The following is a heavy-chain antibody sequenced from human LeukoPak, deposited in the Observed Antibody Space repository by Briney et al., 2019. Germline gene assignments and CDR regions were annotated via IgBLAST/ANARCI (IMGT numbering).Heavy chain of an antibody. D-gene: IGHD1-26*01. CDR2: IWYDGSNK. CDR3: AKDQTYSGSFDY. V-gene: IGHV3-33*06. Sequence: GGSLRLSCAASGFTFSSYGMHWVRQAPGKGLEWVAVIWYDGSNKYYADSVKGRFTISRDNSKNTLYLQMNSLRAEDTAVYYCAKDQTYSGSFDYWGQGTLVTVSS. J-gene: IGHJ4*02. CDR1: GFTFSSYG.